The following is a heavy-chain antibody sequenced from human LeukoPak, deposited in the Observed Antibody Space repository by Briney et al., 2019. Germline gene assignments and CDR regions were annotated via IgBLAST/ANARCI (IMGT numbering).Heavy chain of an antibody. CDR3: AKSPVHMIQSPH. J-gene: IGHJ4*02. Sequence: GGSLRLSRAASGFTFSSYGMHWVRQAPGKGLEWVAFIRYDGSNKYYADSVKGRFTISRDNSKNTLYLQMNSLRAEDTAVYYCAKSPVHMIQSPHWGQGTLVTVSS. CDR2: IRYDGSNK. CDR1: GFTFSSYG. V-gene: IGHV3-30*02. D-gene: IGHD3-16*01.